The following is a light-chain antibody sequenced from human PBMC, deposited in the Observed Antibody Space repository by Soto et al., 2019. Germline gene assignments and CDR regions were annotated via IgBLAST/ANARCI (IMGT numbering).Light chain of an antibody. V-gene: IGKV3-20*01. Sequence: EIVLTQSPGTLSLSPGERATLSCRASQSVSNNYLAWYQQRPGQAPRPLIYGASRRVTGIPDRFSGSGSGTDFTLTISRLEPEDFAVYHCHQYGSSRRTFGGGTKVEIK. CDR3: HQYGSSRRT. CDR2: GAS. CDR1: QSVSNNY. J-gene: IGKJ4*01.